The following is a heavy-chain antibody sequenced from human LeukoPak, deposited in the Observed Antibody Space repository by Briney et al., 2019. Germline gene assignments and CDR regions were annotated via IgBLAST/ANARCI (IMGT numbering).Heavy chain of an antibody. CDR1: GFTFSKSW. D-gene: IGHD4-17*01. Sequence: GGSLRLSCAASGFTFSKSWMSWARQAPGKGLECVANIKPDGTEKYYVDSVKGRFTISRDNSKNTLYLQMNSLRAEDTAVYYCAKDPNGDYIGTFDIWGQGTMVTVSS. J-gene: IGHJ3*02. CDR3: AKDPNGDYIGTFDI. CDR2: IKPDGTEK. V-gene: IGHV3-7*03.